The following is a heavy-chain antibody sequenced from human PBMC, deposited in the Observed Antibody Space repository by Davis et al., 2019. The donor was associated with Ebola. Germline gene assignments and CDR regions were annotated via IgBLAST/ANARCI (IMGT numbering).Heavy chain of an antibody. CDR3: ARLSSNSWFYGMDV. D-gene: IGHD6-13*01. J-gene: IGHJ6*02. V-gene: IGHV4-59*01. Sequence: MPSETLSLTCTVSGDSISRTTNYYWGWIRQSPGKGLEWIGYIYYSGITNYNPSLKSRVTISVDTSKNQFSLKLSSVTAADTAVYYCARLSSNSWFYGMDVWGQGTTVTVSS. CDR1: GDSISRTTNYY. CDR2: IYYSGIT.